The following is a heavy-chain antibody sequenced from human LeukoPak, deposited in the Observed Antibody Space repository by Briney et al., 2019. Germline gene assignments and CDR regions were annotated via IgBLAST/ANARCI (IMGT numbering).Heavy chain of an antibody. CDR2: IRQDGGQT. CDR1: GVTFSTYW. CDR3: ARTNIYGYDH. D-gene: IGHD5-18*01. J-gene: IGHJ5*02. V-gene: IGHV3-7*03. Sequence: PGGSLRLSCGASGVTFSTYWMTWVRKAPGKGLEWVANIRQDGGQTKYVDSVKGRFTISRDNSKNSLYLQMNGLRAEDTAVYYCARTNIYGYDHWGQGTLVTVSS.